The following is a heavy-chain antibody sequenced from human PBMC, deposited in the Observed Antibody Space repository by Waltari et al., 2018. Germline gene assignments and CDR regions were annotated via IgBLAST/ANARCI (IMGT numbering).Heavy chain of an antibody. CDR2: IWDDGSNK. J-gene: IGHJ4*02. V-gene: IGHV3-33*01. Sequence: GKGLEWVAVIWDDGSNKYYADSGKGRFTISRDNSKNTLYLQMNSLRAEDTAVYYCARDGGGSYVIYYFDYWGQGTLVTVSS. D-gene: IGHD1-26*01. CDR3: ARDGGGSYVIYYFDY.